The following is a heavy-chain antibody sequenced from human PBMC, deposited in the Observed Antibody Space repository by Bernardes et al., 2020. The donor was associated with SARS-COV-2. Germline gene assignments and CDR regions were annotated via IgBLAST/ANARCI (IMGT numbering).Heavy chain of an antibody. CDR2: VYSGGTS. CDR1: GGSIGSSNYY. V-gene: IGHV4-39*01. J-gene: IGHJ6*02. D-gene: IGHD2-21*01. Sequence: SEPLSLTCTVSGGSIGSSNYYWGWLRQAPGKGLEWIGRVYSGGTSYYNPSLQSRVRESIETSRNQFSLRLSIVTAGDTAVYYCAGSSCGIDCYIGGLRSWDYGMDVWGPGTKVTVSS. CDR3: AGSSCGIDCYIGGLRSWDYGMDV.